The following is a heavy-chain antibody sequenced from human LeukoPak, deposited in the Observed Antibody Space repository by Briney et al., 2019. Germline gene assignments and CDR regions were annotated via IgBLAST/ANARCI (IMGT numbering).Heavy chain of an antibody. D-gene: IGHD1-20*01. CDR1: GYTFTGYY. CDR3: ARYLTSIDS. V-gene: IGHV1-2*06. Sequence: ASVKVSCKTSGYTFTGYYIHWVRQAPGQGPEWMGRINPKSGGTNYAQKFQGRVTMTRDTSITTAYMELCGLRLDDTAVYYCARYLTSIDSWGQGTLVTVSS. J-gene: IGHJ4*02. CDR2: INPKSGGT.